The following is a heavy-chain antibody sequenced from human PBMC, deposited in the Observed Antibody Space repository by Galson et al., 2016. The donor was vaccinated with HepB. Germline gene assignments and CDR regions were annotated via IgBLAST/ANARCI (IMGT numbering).Heavy chain of an antibody. Sequence: SETLSLTCAVYGGSVTGFYWNYIRQAPGKGLEWIGEINYVGSVNYNPSLKSRVTISIDTSKNQFSLRVTSVTAADTAVYYCARSPKPAGRGSHWFDPWGQGTLVTVSS. CDR2: INYVGSV. CDR3: ARSPKPAGRGSHWFDP. V-gene: IGHV4-34*01. J-gene: IGHJ5*02. CDR1: GGSVTGFY. D-gene: IGHD6-19*01.